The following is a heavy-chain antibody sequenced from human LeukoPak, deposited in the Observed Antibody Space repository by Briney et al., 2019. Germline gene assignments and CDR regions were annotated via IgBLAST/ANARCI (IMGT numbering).Heavy chain of an antibody. CDR3: ARHLSDITSSPNY. D-gene: IGHD2-2*01. CDR1: GYSFSSYW. Sequence: GESLKISCNWSGYSFSSYWIAWVRQMPGKGLEWMGVIYPRDSRTTYSPSFQDQVTISADKSISTAYLQWTSLKASDTAMYYCARHLSDITSSPNYWGPGTLVTVSS. V-gene: IGHV5-51*01. J-gene: IGHJ4*02. CDR2: IYPRDSRT.